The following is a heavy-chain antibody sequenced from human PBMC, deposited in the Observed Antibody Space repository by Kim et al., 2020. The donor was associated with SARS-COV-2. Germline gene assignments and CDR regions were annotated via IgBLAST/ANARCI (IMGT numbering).Heavy chain of an antibody. CDR1: GGSFSGYY. J-gene: IGHJ4*02. D-gene: IGHD3-10*01. CDR3: ARVGITMVRGVIRRIYYFDD. CDR2: INHSGST. Sequence: SETLSLTCAVYGGSFSGYYWSWIRQPPGKGLEWIGEINHSGSTNYNPSLKSRVTISVDTSKNQFSLKLSSVTAADTAVYYCARVGITMVRGVIRRIYYFDDWGQGTLVTVSS. V-gene: IGHV4-34*01.